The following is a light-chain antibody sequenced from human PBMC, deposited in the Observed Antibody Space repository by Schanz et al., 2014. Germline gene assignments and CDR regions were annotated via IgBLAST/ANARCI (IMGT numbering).Light chain of an antibody. CDR2: TNN. J-gene: IGLJ3*02. Sequence: QSVLTQPPSASGTPGQRVTISCSGSSSNIGSDSGNWYQQLPGTAPKLLIHTNNQRPSGVPDRFSGSQSGTSATLGITGLQTGDEADYYCATWDSSLSAGVFGGGTKLTVL. V-gene: IGLV1-44*01. CDR1: SSNIGSDS. CDR3: ATWDSSLSAGV.